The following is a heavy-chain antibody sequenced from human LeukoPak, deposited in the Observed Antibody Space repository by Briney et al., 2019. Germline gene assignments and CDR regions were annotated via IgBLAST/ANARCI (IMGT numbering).Heavy chain of an antibody. J-gene: IGHJ4*02. CDR2: INHSGST. V-gene: IGHV4-34*01. CDR1: GGSFSGYY. D-gene: IGHD2-2*01. Sequence: PSETLSLTCAVYGGSFSGYYWSWIRQPSGKGLEWIGEINHSGSTNYNPSLKSRVTISVDTSKNQFSLKLSSVTAADTAVYYCARVALLGYCSSTSCPQKISTIDYWGQGTLVTVSS. CDR3: ARVALLGYCSSTSCPQKISTIDY.